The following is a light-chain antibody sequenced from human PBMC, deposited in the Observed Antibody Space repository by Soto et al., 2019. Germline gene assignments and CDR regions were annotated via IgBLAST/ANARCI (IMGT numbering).Light chain of an antibody. CDR2: AVS. CDR3: QQSYDTPYT. J-gene: IGKJ2*01. V-gene: IGKV1-39*01. Sequence: DIQMTQSPSSLSASVGDRVTITCRTSQTISTYLNWYQHKPGKAPILLIYAVSNLKSGVPPRFSGSGSGTDFTLTISSLQPEDFATYYCQQSYDTPYTFGQGTKVE. CDR1: QTISTY.